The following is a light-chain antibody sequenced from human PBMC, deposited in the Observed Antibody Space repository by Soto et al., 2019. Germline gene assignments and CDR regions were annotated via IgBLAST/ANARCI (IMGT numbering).Light chain of an antibody. J-gene: IGLJ1*01. CDR1: SSDVGSYDL. Sequence: QSVLTQPASVSGSPGQSITISCTGTSSDVGSYDLVSWYQRYPGKAPKLMIYEASERPSGVSYRFSGSKSANTASLTISGLPAEDEADYYCCSYAGDSTYVFGTGTKVTAL. CDR2: EAS. CDR3: CSYAGDSTYV. V-gene: IGLV2-23*01.